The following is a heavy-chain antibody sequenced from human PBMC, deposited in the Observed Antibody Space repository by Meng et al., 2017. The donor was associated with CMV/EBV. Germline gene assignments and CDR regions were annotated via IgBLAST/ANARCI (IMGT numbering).Heavy chain of an antibody. CDR1: GGSFSGYY. V-gene: IGHV4-34*01. J-gene: IGHJ2*01. CDR3: ASGRYQLLYSPYWYFDL. D-gene: IGHD2-2*01. CDR2: INHSGST. Sequence: SQTLSLTCAVYGGSFSGYYWSWIRQPPGKGLEWIGEINHSGSTNYNPSLKSRVTISVDTSKNQFSLKLSSVTAADTAVYYCASGRYQLLYSPYWYFDLWGRGTLVTVSS.